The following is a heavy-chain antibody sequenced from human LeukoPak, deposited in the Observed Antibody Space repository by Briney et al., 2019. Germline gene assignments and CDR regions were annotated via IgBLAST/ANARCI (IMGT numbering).Heavy chain of an antibody. J-gene: IGHJ4*02. V-gene: IGHV1-8*01. CDR1: GYTFTSYD. D-gene: IGHD3-22*01. CDR2: MNPNSGNT. Sequence: ASVKVSCKASGYTFTSYDINWVRQATGQGLEWMGWMNPNSGNTGYAQKFQGRVTMTRNTSISTAYMELSSLRSEDTAVYYCARGRSGGYYYDSNGRHATGVDYWGQGTLVTVSS. CDR3: ARGRSGGYYYDSNGRHATGVDY.